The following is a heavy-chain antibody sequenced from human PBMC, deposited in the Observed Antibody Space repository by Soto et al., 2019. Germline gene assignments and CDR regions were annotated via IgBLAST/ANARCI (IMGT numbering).Heavy chain of an antibody. D-gene: IGHD6-19*01. J-gene: IGHJ6*02. CDR1: GGSISGYY. CDR2: IYNIGRT. Sequence: SETLSLTCTVSGGSISGYYWSWLRQPPGKGLEWIGYIYNIGRTNYNPSLRSRVTMSMDTSQEQFSLKLSSVTAADTAVYYCARPGYSSGWYPYYYYGMDVWGQGTTVTVS. CDR3: ARPGYSSGWYPYYYYGMDV. V-gene: IGHV4-59*08.